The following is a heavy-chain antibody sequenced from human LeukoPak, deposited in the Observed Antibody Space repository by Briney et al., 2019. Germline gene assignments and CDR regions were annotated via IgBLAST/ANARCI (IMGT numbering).Heavy chain of an antibody. CDR2: ISYDGSNK. Sequence: GGSLRLSCAASGFTFSSYGMHWVRQAPGKGLEWVAVISYDGSNKYYADSVKGRFTISRDNSKNTLYLQVNGLRAEDTAVYYCAKDSSYYYDSNGYFDYWGQGTLVTVSS. CDR3: AKDSSYYYDSNGYFDY. D-gene: IGHD3-22*01. V-gene: IGHV3-30*18. CDR1: GFTFSSYG. J-gene: IGHJ4*02.